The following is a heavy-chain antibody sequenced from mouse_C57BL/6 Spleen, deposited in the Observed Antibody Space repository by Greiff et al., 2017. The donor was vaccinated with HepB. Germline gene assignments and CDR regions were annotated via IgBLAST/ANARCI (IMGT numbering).Heavy chain of an antibody. J-gene: IGHJ1*03. CDR2: IYPRSGNT. CDR1: GYTFTSYG. CDR3: ARREYGNYYWYFDV. V-gene: IGHV1-81*01. Sequence: QVQLQQSGAELARPGASVKLSCKASGYTFTSYGISWVKQRTGQGLEWIGEIYPRSGNTYYNEKFKGKATLTADKSSSTAYMELRSLTSEDSAVYFGARREYGNYYWYFDVWGTGTTVTVSS. D-gene: IGHD2-1*01.